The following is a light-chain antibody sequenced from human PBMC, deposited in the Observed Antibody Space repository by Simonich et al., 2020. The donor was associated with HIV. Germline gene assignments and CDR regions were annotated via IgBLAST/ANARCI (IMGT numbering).Light chain of an antibody. CDR2: EDN. Sequence: NFMLTQPHSVSESPGKTVTISCTRSSGGIASNYVQLYLQRPGSAPTSMIYEDNHRPSGVPDRVSGSIDSSSNSASLTISGLKTEDEADYFCQSFVSTTWVFGGGTKLTVL. CDR1: SGGIASNY. J-gene: IGLJ3*02. V-gene: IGLV6-57*03. CDR3: QSFVSTTWV.